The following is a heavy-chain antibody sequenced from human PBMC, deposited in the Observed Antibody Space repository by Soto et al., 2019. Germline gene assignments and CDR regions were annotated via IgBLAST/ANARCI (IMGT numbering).Heavy chain of an antibody. CDR3: AKDRYYDILTGYSDDAFDI. CDR2: ISGSGGST. J-gene: IGHJ3*02. V-gene: IGHV3-23*01. Sequence: PGGSLRLSCAASGFTFSSYAMSWVRQAPGKGLEWVSAISGSGGSTYYADSVKGRFTISRDNSKNTLYLQMNSLRAEDTAVYYCAKDRYYDILTGYSDDAFDIWGQGTMVTVSS. D-gene: IGHD3-9*01. CDR1: GFTFSSYA.